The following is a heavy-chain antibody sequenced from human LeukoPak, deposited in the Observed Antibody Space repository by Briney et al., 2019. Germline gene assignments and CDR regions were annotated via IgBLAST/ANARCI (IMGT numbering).Heavy chain of an antibody. Sequence: QPRGSLRLSCAASGFSFSSFAMYWVRQAPGKGLEWVAVISHDGGNNKYYTDSVKGRFTISRDNSKNMLHLQMNSLRAEDSAMYYCARVKGGSNWRTSWGYFDYWGQGTLVTVSS. CDR3: ARVKGGSNWRTSWGYFDY. CDR2: ISHDGGNNK. CDR1: GFSFSSFA. D-gene: IGHD1-26*01. J-gene: IGHJ4*02. V-gene: IGHV3-30-3*01.